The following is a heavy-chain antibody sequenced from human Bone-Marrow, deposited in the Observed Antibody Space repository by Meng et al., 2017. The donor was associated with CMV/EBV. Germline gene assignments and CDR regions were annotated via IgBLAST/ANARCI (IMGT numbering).Heavy chain of an antibody. V-gene: IGHV3-30*02. Sequence: GGSLRLSCAASGFTFSSYGMHWVRQAPGKGLEWVAFISYDGSNKYYADSVKGRFTISRDNSKNTLYLQMNSLRTEDTAVYYCARDYGNWYFDLWGRGTLVTVSS. CDR2: ISYDGSNK. D-gene: IGHD1-1*01. CDR3: ARDYGNWYFDL. J-gene: IGHJ2*01. CDR1: GFTFSSYG.